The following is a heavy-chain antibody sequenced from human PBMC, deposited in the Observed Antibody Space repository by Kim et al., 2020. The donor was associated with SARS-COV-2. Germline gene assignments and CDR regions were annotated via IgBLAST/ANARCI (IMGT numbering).Heavy chain of an antibody. D-gene: IGHD6-13*01. Sequence: SETLSLTCTVSGGSISSYYWSWIRQPPGKGLEWIGYIYYSGSTNYNPSLKSRVTISVDTSKNQFSLKLSSVTAADTAAYYCSRWPGLAAAGGYYYYGMDV. CDR1: GGSISSYY. J-gene: IGHJ6*01. CDR2: IYYSGST. V-gene: IGHV4-59*13. CDR3: SRWPGLAAAGGYYYYGMDV.